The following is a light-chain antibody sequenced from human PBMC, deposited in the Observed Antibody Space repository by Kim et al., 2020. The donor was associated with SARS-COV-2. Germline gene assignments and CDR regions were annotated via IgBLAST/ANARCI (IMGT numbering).Light chain of an antibody. CDR2: VNNDGSH. Sequence: VLTQSPSASASLGASVKLTCILSSGHTRYAIAWHQQQPEKGPRYLMKVNNDGSHSKGDGISDRFSGSSSGAERYLTISSLQSEDEADYYCQTWDTGIRVFGGGTQLTVL. CDR3: QTWDTGIRV. CDR1: SGHTRYA. J-gene: IGLJ3*02. V-gene: IGLV4-69*01.